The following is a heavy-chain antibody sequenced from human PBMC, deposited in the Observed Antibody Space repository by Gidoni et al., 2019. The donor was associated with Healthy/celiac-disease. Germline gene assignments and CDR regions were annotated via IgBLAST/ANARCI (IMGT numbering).Heavy chain of an antibody. CDR1: GCTVRSYG. J-gene: IGHJ4*02. CDR2: ISYDGSNK. CDR3: AKDVTAVAGTNYFDY. Sequence: QVQLVEPGGGVDQPGRSLGLSCAASGCTVRSYGMHWVRQAPGKGMEWVAVISYDGSNKYYADSVKGRFTISRDNSKNTLYLQMNSLRAEDTAVYYCAKDVTAVAGTNYFDYWGQGTLVTVSS. V-gene: IGHV3-30*18. D-gene: IGHD6-19*01.